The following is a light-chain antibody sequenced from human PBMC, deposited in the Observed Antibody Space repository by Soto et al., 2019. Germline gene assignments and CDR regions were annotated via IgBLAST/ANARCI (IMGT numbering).Light chain of an antibody. V-gene: IGLV2-14*03. Sequence: QSALTQPASLSGSPGQSITISCTGIRSDGGRSYFVSWYQQHPGKAPKLIIYDVSYRPSGISDRFSGSKSGNTASLSISGLQAEDEADYYCSSYTTNTALEVFGGGTKLTVL. J-gene: IGLJ2*01. CDR2: DVS. CDR3: SSYTTNTALEV. CDR1: RSDGGRSYF.